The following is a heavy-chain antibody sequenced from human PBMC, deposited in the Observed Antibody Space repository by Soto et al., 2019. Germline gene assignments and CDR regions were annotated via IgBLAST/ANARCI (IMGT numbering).Heavy chain of an antibody. D-gene: IGHD3-3*01. J-gene: IGHJ5*02. V-gene: IGHV3-48*03. CDR2: ISRSGSTI. CDR3: ARDFSFGRPQVGFDP. CDR1: GFTFSSYE. Sequence: EVQLVESGGGLVQPGGSLRLSCAASGFTFSSYEMNWVRQAPGKGLEWVSYISRSGSTIYYADSVKGRFTISRDNAKNSLYLQMNSLRAEDTAVYYCARDFSFGRPQVGFDPWGQGTLVTVSS.